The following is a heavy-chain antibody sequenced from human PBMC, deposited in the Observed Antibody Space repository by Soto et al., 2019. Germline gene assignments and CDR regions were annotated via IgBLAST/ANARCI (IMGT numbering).Heavy chain of an antibody. Sequence: SETLSLTCTVSGAPITINYWSWIRQAPGKGLEWIGYIYYSGSTTYNPSLKSRVTMSADTSKDQFSLKLNSVAAADTAVYYCARDAGGNYGHWGPGILVTVSS. CDR3: ARDAGGNYGH. J-gene: IGHJ4*01. CDR2: IYYSGST. V-gene: IGHV4-59*01. D-gene: IGHD3-3*01. CDR1: GAPITINY.